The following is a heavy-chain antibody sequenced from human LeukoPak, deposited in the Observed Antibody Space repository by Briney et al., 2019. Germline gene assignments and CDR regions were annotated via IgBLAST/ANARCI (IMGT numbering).Heavy chain of an antibody. Sequence: SGGSLRLSYAASGFSFSSYSMNWVRQAPGKGLEWVSYISSSSSTIYYADSVKGRFTISRDNAKNSLYLQMNSLRAEDTAVYYCARLDDAFDVWGQGTMVTVSS. D-gene: IGHD3-9*01. CDR3: ARLDDAFDV. CDR2: ISSSSSTI. J-gene: IGHJ3*01. CDR1: GFSFSSYS. V-gene: IGHV3-48*01.